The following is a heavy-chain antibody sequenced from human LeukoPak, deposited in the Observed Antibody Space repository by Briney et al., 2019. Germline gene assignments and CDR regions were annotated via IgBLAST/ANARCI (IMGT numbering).Heavy chain of an antibody. J-gene: IGHJ3*02. V-gene: IGHV4-61*02. CDR1: GGSISSGSYY. CDR2: FYTSGST. CDR3: ARGGSITMVRGAIGAFDI. D-gene: IGHD3-10*01. Sequence: SQTLSLTCSVSGGSISSGSYYWSWIRQPAGKGLEWIGRFYTSGSTNYNPSLKSRVTISVDTSKNQFSLKLNSVTAADTAVYYCARGGSITMVRGAIGAFDIWGQGTMVTVSS.